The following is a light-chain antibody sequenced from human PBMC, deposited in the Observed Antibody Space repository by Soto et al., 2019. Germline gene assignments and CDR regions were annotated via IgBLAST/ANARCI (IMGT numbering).Light chain of an antibody. V-gene: IGKV3-15*01. CDR1: QSVSSN. J-gene: IGKJ5*01. CDR2: GAS. Sequence: EIAMTQSPATLSVSPGARDTISCLASQSVSSNLAWYQQKPGQAPRLLIYGASTRATGIPARFSGSGSGTEFTLTISSLQSEDFAVYYCQQRSNWPPITFGQGTRLEIK. CDR3: QQRSNWPPIT.